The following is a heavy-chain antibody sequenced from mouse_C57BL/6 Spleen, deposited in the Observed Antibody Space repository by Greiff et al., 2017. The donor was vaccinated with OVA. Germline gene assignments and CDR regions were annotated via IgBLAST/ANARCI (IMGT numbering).Heavy chain of an antibody. CDR3: ARRGRHDYDVVYFDY. CDR2: IDPNSGGT. V-gene: IGHV1-72*01. D-gene: IGHD2-4*01. J-gene: IGHJ2*01. Sequence: VKLQQPGAELVKPGASVKLSCKASGYTFTSYWMHWVKQRPGRGLEWIGRIDPNSGGTKYNEKFKSKATLTVDKPSSTAYMQLSSLTSEDSAVYYWARRGRHDYDVVYFDYWGQGTTLTVSS. CDR1: GYTFTSYW.